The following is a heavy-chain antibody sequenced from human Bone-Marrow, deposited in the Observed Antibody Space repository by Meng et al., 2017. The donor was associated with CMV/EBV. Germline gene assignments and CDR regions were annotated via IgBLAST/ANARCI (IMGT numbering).Heavy chain of an antibody. Sequence: GESLKISCAASGFTFSSYWMHWVRQAPGKGLVWVSRINSDGSSTSYADSVKGRFTISRDNAKNSLYLQMNSLRAEDTAVYYCARPYDFWSGFPPFYWGQGTLVTVSS. CDR2: INSDGSST. CDR3: ARPYDFWSGFPPFY. D-gene: IGHD3-3*01. V-gene: IGHV3-74*01. CDR1: GFTFSSYW. J-gene: IGHJ4*02.